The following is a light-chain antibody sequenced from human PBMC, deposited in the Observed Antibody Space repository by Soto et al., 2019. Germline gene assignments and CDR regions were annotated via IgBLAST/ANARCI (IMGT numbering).Light chain of an antibody. V-gene: IGKV3-15*01. J-gene: IGKJ1*01. CDR3: HQYNNFWT. CDR2: GAS. Sequence: EIVMTQSPATLSVSPGERVTLSCRASQSVSSRLAWYHQKPGQSPRLLIYGASTRATGIPARFSGSGSGTEFTLTISSLQSEDFGLYYCHQYNNFWTVGQATKVEIK. CDR1: QSVSSR.